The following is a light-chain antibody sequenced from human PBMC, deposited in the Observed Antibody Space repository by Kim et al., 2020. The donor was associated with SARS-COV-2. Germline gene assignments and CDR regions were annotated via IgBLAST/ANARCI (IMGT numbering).Light chain of an antibody. J-gene: IGLJ2*01. Sequence: QSVTISCTGTSSDVGGYNYGSWYQQEPGKAPEFMIYEVSKRPSGVPDRFSGSKSGNTASLTVSGLQAEDEADYYCCSYAGSKVVFGGGTQLTVL. V-gene: IGLV2-8*01. CDR2: EVS. CDR3: CSYAGSKVV. CDR1: SSDVGGYNY.